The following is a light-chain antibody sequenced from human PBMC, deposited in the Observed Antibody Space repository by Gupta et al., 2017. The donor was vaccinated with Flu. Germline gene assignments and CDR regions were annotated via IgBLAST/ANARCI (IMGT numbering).Light chain of an antibody. J-gene: IGKJ4*01. V-gene: IGKV1-27*01. CDR1: QGISNY. Sequence: SSLSASVGDRVTITCRASQGISNYLAWYQQKPGKVPKLLIYAASTLQSGVPSRFSGSGSGTDFTLTISSLQPEDVATYYCQKYNSAPPDTFGGGTKVEIK. CDR3: QKYNSAPPDT. CDR2: AAS.